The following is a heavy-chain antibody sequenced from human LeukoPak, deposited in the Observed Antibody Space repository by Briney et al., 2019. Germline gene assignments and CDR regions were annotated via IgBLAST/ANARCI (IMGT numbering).Heavy chain of an antibody. V-gene: IGHV4-38-2*01. D-gene: IGHD6-6*01. Sequence: SETLSLTCAVSGYSISSGYYWGWIRQPPGKGLEWIGSIYHSGSTYYNPSLKSRVTISVDTSKNQFSLKLSSVTAADTAVYYCARHFNPSRSSIAARPPYYYYMDVWGKGTTVTVSS. CDR2: IYHSGST. CDR1: GYSISSGYY. CDR3: ARHFNPSRSSIAARPPYYYYMDV. J-gene: IGHJ6*03.